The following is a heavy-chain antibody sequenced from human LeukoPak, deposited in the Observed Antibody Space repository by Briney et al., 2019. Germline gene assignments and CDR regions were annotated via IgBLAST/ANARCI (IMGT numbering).Heavy chain of an antibody. D-gene: IGHD6-19*01. V-gene: IGHV4-34*01. J-gene: IGHJ4*02. CDR1: GGSFSGYY. CDR3: ARANRIAIAVAPEGGFDY. CDR2: INHSGST. Sequence: SETLSLTCAVYGGSFSGYYWSWIRQPPGKGLEWIGEINHSGSTNYNPSLKSRVTISVDTYKNQFSLKLSSVTAADTAVYYCARANRIAIAVAPEGGFDYWGQGTLVTVSS.